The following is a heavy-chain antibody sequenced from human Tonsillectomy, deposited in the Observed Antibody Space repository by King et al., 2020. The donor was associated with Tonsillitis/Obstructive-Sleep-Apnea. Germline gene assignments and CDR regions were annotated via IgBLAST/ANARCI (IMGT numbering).Heavy chain of an antibody. CDR3: AKERGDGDYALDY. CDR1: GFTFSSYA. D-gene: IGHD4-17*01. J-gene: IGHJ4*02. V-gene: IGHV3-23*01. Sequence: VQLQESGGGFVQPGGSLRLSCAASGFTFSSYAMSWVRQAPGKGLEWVSAISGSRDYTYYADSVKGRFTISRDNSKNTLYLQMNSLRAEDTAVYYCAKERGDGDYALDYWGQGTLVTVSS. CDR2: ISGSRDYT.